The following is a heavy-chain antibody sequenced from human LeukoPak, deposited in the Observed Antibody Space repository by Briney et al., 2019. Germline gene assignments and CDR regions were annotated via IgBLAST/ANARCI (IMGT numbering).Heavy chain of an antibody. CDR3: AREYPIVVVPAAADY. J-gene: IGHJ4*02. CDR2: ISSSSSYI. V-gene: IGHV3-21*01. D-gene: IGHD2-2*01. Sequence: GSLRLSCAASGFTFSSYSMNWVRQAPGKGLEWVSSISSSSSYIYYADSVKGRFTISRDNAKNSLYLQMNSLRAEDTAVYYCAREYPIVVVPAAADYWGQGTLVTVSS. CDR1: GFTFSSYS.